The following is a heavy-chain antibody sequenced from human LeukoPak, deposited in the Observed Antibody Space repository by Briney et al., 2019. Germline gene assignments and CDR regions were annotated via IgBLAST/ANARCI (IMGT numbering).Heavy chain of an antibody. D-gene: IGHD2-15*01. Sequence: GGSLRLSCAASGFTVSSSFMSWVRQAPGKGLEWVAFIRYDESNKDYADSVKGRFTISRDNSKNTLYLQMNSLRVEDTAVYYWGKVGVRGGGGSWMDVWGKGPRSPSPQ. CDR1: GFTVSSSF. CDR2: IRYDESNK. V-gene: IGHV3-30*02. J-gene: IGHJ6*04. CDR3: GKVGVRGGGGSWMDV.